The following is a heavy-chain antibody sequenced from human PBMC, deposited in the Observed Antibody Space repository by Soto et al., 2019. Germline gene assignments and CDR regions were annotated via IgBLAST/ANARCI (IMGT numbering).Heavy chain of an antibody. D-gene: IGHD2-15*01. CDR1: GGSISSYY. CDR2: IYYSGST. J-gene: IGHJ5*02. Sequence: QVQLQESGPGLVKPSETLSLTCTVSGGSISSYYWSWIRQPPGKGLDWIGYIYYSGSTNYNPSLMSRVTISVDTSKNQFSLKLSSVTAADTAVYYCARLDPYCSGNSCYYRWFDPWGQGTLVTVSS. CDR3: ARLDPYCSGNSCYYRWFDP. V-gene: IGHV4-59*08.